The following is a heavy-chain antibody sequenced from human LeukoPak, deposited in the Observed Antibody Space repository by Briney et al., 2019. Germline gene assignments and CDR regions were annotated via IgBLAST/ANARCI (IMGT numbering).Heavy chain of an antibody. J-gene: IGHJ5*02. CDR1: GYTFTRYD. Sequence: ASVKVSCKASGYTFTRYDINWVRQATGQGLEWMGWMNPNSGNTGYAQKFQGRVTMTRNTSISTACMELSSLRSEDTAVYYCARRPTRYCSSTSCFWFDPWGQGTLVTVSS. V-gene: IGHV1-8*01. D-gene: IGHD2-2*01. CDR2: MNPNSGNT. CDR3: ARRPTRYCSSTSCFWFDP.